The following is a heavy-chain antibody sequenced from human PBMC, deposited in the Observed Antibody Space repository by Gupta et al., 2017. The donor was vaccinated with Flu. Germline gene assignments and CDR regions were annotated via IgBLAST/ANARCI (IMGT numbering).Heavy chain of an antibody. V-gene: IGHV1-2*01. CDR3: SRRGWGYLGTAREAFDI. D-gene: IGHD2-15*01. Sequence: PGQGLGGRGWINPNSGATDYGQKFQGRVTSTRDTSNSTAYLELRRLRTDDTAVYYCSRRGWGYLGTAREAFDIWGQGTMVTVSS. J-gene: IGHJ3*02. CDR2: INPNSGAT.